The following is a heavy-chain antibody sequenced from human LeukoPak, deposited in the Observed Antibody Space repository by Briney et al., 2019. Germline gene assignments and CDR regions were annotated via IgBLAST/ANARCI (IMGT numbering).Heavy chain of an antibody. J-gene: IGHJ4*02. D-gene: IGHD5-18*01. V-gene: IGHV4-39*01. CDR2: IYYSGST. Sequence: SETLSLTCTVSGGSISSSSYYWGWIRQPPGKGLEWIGSIYYSGSTYYNPSLKSRVTISVDTSKNQFSLKLSSVTAADTAVYYCASHVRNYHVDTAMVYDFDYWGQGTLVTVSS. CDR3: ASHVRNYHVDTAMVYDFDY. CDR1: GGSISSSSYY.